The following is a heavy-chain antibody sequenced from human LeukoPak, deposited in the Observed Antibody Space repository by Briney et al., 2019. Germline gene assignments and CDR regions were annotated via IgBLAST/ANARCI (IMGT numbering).Heavy chain of an antibody. V-gene: IGHV4-38-2*02. CDR3: ASPAAMSYYYMDV. J-gene: IGHJ6*03. CDR1: GYSISSGYY. D-gene: IGHD2-2*01. CDR2: IYHTGTT. Sequence: SETLSLTCSVSGYSISSGYYWGWIRQAPGKGLEWVGTIYHTGTTYYNPFLKSRVTLSVHTSTNQFSLRLNSVTAADTAVYYCASPAAMSYYYMDVWGKGTTVTVSS.